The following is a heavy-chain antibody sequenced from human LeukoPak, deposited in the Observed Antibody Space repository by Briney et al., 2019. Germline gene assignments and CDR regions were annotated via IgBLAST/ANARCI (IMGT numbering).Heavy chain of an antibody. D-gene: IGHD3-22*01. CDR2: ISGSGGST. CDR3: AKDPLGYYYDSSGYLGFDWFDP. CDR1: GFTFSSYA. Sequence: GGSLRLSCAASGFTFSSYAMSWVRQAPGKGLEWVSAISGSGGSTYYADSVKGRFTISRDNSKNTLYLQMNSLRAEDTAVYYCAKDPLGYYYDSSGYLGFDWFDPWGQGTLVTVSS. V-gene: IGHV3-23*01. J-gene: IGHJ5*02.